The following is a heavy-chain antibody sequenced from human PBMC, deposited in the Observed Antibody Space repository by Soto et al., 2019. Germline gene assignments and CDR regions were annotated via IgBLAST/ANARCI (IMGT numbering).Heavy chain of an antibody. Sequence: QVQLVQSGAEVKKPGASVKVSCKASGYTFTNYDIIWVRQASGQGLEWMGWMNPNSGNTGYAQKFQGRVTMTTDTSINTVYMELISLRSEDTAVYYCARGLGCAGGSCYLYYFDHWGQGTLVTVSS. CDR3: ARGLGCAGGSCYLYYFDH. CDR2: MNPNSGNT. J-gene: IGHJ4*02. CDR1: GYTFTNYD. D-gene: IGHD2-15*01. V-gene: IGHV1-8*01.